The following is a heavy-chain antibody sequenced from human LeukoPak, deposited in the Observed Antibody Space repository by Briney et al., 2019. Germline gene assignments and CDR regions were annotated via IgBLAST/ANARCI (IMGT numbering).Heavy chain of an antibody. CDR2: ISTAGDT. J-gene: IGHJ3*02. CDR3: ARGLDGAFDI. CDR1: GFTFSSYD. D-gene: IGHD3-9*01. Sequence: GGSLRLSCAASGFTFSSYDMHWVRQATGKGLEWVSAISTAGDTYYPGSVKGRFTISRENAKNSLYLQMNSLRAGDTAVYYCARGLDGAFDIWGQGTMVTVSS. V-gene: IGHV3-13*01.